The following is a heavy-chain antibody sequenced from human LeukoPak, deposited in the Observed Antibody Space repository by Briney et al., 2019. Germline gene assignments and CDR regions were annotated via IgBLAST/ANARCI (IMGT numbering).Heavy chain of an antibody. D-gene: IGHD3-22*01. J-gene: IGHJ6*02. CDR3: ARGGYYDSSGYWLSGYYGMDV. Sequence: ASVKVSCKASGYTFTGYYMHWVRQAPGQGLEWMGWINPNSGGTNYAQKFQGRVTMTRDTSISTAYMELSRLRSDDTAVYYCARGGYYDSSGYWLSGYYGMDVWGQGTTVTVSS. V-gene: IGHV1-2*02. CDR1: GYTFTGYY. CDR2: INPNSGGT.